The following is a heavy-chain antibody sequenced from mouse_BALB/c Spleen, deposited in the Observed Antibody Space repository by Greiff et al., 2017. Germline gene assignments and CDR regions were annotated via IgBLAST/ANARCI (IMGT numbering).Heavy chain of an antibody. Sequence: QVHVKQSGAELVRPGTSVKVSCKASGYAFTNYLIEWVKQRPGQGLEWIGVINPGRGGTNYNEKFKGKATLTADKSSSTAYMQLSSLTSDDSAVYFSARGDGYYRYYAMDYWGQGTSVTVSS. J-gene: IGHJ4*01. D-gene: IGHD2-3*01. CDR1: GYAFTNYL. V-gene: IGHV1-54*01. CDR2: INPGRGGT. CDR3: ARGDGYYRYYAMDY.